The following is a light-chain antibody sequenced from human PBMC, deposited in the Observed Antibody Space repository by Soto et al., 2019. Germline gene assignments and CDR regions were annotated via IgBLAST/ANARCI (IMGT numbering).Light chain of an antibody. CDR1: SSDVGSYNY. CDR3: SSYAGSNIV. J-gene: IGLJ2*01. Sequence: SALTQPPSASGSPGQSVTISCTGTSSDVGSYNYVSWYQQHPGKAPKLMIYEVSKRPSGVPDRFSGSKSGNTASLTVSGLQAEDEADYYCSSYAGSNIVFGGGTKVTVL. V-gene: IGLV2-8*01. CDR2: EVS.